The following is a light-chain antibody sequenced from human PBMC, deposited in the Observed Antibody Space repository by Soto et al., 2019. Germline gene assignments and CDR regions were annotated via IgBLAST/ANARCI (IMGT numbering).Light chain of an antibody. CDR2: GAS. CDR3: QQYGSSPRFT. V-gene: IGKV3-20*01. CDR1: QSIASSY. Sequence: EIVLTQSPGTLSLSPGERATLSCRASQSIASSYLAWLQQKPGQAPRLLIYGASSRATGIPDRFSGSGSRTDFTLTITRLEPEDFAVYYCQQYGSSPRFTFGPGTKVDIK. J-gene: IGKJ3*01.